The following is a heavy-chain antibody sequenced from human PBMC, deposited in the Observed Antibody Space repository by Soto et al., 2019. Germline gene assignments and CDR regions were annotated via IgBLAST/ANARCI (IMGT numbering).Heavy chain of an antibody. CDR3: AHRQDDGDYASV. CDR1: GFSLSTSGVG. Sequence: QITLKESGPTLVKPTQPLTLTCTFSGFSLSTSGVGVGWIRQPPGKALDWLALIYWDDDKRYSPSLKSRLTITKDTSKNQVVLTMTNIDPVDTATYSCAHRQDDGDYASVWGQGTTVTVSS. D-gene: IGHD4-17*01. J-gene: IGHJ6*02. V-gene: IGHV2-5*02. CDR2: IYWDDDK.